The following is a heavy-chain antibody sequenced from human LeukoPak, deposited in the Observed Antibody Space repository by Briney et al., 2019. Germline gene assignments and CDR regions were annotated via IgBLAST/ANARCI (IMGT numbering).Heavy chain of an antibody. J-gene: IGHJ4*02. CDR3: ARDSIAAAGNDY. D-gene: IGHD6-13*01. CDR2: IYHSRST. Sequence: SETLSLTCTVSGYSISSGYYWGWIRQPPGKGLEWIGSIYHSRSTYYNPSLKSRVTISVDTSKNQFSLKLSSVTAADTAVYYCARDSIAAAGNDYWGQGTLVTVSS. CDR1: GYSISSGYY. V-gene: IGHV4-38-2*02.